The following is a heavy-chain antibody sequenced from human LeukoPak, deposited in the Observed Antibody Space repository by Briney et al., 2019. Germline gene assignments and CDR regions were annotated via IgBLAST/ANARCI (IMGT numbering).Heavy chain of an antibody. J-gene: IGHJ4*02. CDR3: ARIHDFWSGSYFDY. D-gene: IGHD3-3*01. V-gene: IGHV4-30-2*01. CDR1: GGSISSGGYS. CDR2: IYHSGST. Sequence: PLETLSLTCAVSGGSISSGGYSWSWIRQPPGKGLEWIGYIYHSGSTYYNPSLKSRVTISVDRSKNQFSLKLSSVTAADTAVYYCARIHDFWSGSYFDYWGQGTLVTVSS.